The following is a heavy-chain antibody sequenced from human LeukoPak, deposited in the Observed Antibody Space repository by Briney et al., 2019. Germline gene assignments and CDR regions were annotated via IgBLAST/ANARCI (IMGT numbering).Heavy chain of an antibody. V-gene: IGHV1-8*01. CDR2: MNPNSGNK. CDR1: GYTFSNYD. D-gene: IGHD3-22*01. CDR3: AREKVVYYDSSHDAFDI. J-gene: IGHJ3*02. Sequence: ASVKVSCKASGYTFSNYDVIWVRQAPGQGLEWMGWMNPNSGNKGYVQRFQGRVTMTGNTSISTAYMELSSLMSDDTAVYYCAREKVVYYDSSHDAFDIWGQGTMVTVSS.